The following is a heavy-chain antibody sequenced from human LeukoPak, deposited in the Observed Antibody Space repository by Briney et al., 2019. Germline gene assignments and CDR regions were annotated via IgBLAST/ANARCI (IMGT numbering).Heavy chain of an antibody. CDR3: AREEVVAGNSVTNWFDP. CDR1: GYTFTGYY. D-gene: IGHD6-19*01. J-gene: IGHJ5*02. V-gene: IGHV1-2*02. CDR2: INPNSGGT. Sequence: ASVKVSCKASGYTFTGYYMHWVRQAPGQGLEWMGWINPNSGGTNYAQKFQGRVTMTRDTSISTAYMELSRLRSDDTAVYYCAREEVVAGNSVTNWFDPWGQGTLVTVSS.